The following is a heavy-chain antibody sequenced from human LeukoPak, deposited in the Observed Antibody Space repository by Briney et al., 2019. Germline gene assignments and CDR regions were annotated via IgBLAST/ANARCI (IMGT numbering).Heavy chain of an antibody. D-gene: IGHD1-7*01. CDR3: AKDRGNWNFQYFGY. CDR2: IGGSGGRT. V-gene: IGHV3-23*01. CDR1: GFTFSSYM. Sequence: GGSLRLSCAASGFTFSSYMMSWVRQSPGKGLEWVSGIGGSGGRTYYADSVKGRFTISRDNSKNTLYLQMNSLRAEDTAVYYCAKDRGNWNFQYFGYWGQGTLVTVSS. J-gene: IGHJ4*02.